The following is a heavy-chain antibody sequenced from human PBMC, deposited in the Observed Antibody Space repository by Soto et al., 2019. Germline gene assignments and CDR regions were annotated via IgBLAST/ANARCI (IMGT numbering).Heavy chain of an antibody. CDR2: IIPIFGTA. V-gene: IGHV1-69*01. Sequence: SVKVSCKASGGTFSSYAISWGRQAPGQGVEWMGGIIPIFGTANYAQKFQGRVTITADESTSTAYMELSSLRSEDSAVYYCAREVVVVAASHYYYYGMDVWGQGTTVTVSS. J-gene: IGHJ6*02. CDR1: GGTFSSYA. CDR3: AREVVVVAASHYYYYGMDV. D-gene: IGHD2-15*01.